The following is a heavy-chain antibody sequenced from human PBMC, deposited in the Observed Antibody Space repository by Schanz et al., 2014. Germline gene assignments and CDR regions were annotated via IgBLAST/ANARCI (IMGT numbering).Heavy chain of an antibody. CDR2: IIPILGIA. Sequence: QVQLVQSEAEVKKPGSSVKVSCKASGGTFSSYTISWVRQAPGQGLEWMGRIIPILGIANYAQNFQGRVTNTADKSTSTAYMDLSSLRPEDTAVYYCARVDSGYDSHLYYYYYYMDVWGKGTTVTVSS. CDR3: ARVDSGYDSHLYYYYYYMDV. V-gene: IGHV1-69*02. D-gene: IGHD5-12*01. CDR1: GGTFSSYT. J-gene: IGHJ6*03.